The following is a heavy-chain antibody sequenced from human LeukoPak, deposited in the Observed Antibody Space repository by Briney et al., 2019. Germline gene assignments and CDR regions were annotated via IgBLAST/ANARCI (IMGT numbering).Heavy chain of an antibody. CDR1: GFTVGNNY. CDR3: ARRLRIGAAEWFDP. CDR2: LDDSGNT. J-gene: IGHJ5*02. D-gene: IGHD2-15*01. V-gene: IGHV4-59*04. Sequence: GSLRLSCAASGFTVGNNYVSWVRQAPGKGLEWVGGLDDSGNTYYNPSLKSRLTMSVDTSKNHFSLNLKSVAAADTSVYYCARRLRIGAAEWFDPWGQGIMVTVSS.